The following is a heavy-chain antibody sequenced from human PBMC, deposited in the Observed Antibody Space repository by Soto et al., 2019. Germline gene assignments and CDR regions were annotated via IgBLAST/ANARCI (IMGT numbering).Heavy chain of an antibody. CDR1: GFTVSRSY. V-gene: IGHV3-66*01. J-gene: IGHJ4*02. D-gene: IGHD2-8*01. CDR3: ARSGGNPVVDCTNGVCPNFDY. Sequence: GGSLRLSCAASGFTVSRSYMSWVRQAPGKGLEWVSVIYSGGSTYDADSVKGRFTISRDNSKNTLYLQMNSLRAEDTAVYYCARSGGNPVVDCTNGVCPNFDYWGQGTQVTVSS. CDR2: IYSGGST.